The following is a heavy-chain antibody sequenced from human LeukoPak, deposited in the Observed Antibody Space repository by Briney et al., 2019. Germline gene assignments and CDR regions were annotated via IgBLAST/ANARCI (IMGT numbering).Heavy chain of an antibody. Sequence: GGSLRLSCAASGFTLSAHWMSWVRQAPGKGLEWVANMDQDGSEENYVDSVKGRFTISRDDAKNSLYLQMSSLRAEDTAVYYCARESTEERPGCWGQGTLVTVSS. CDR3: ARESTEERPGC. CDR2: MDQDGSEE. D-gene: IGHD1-1*01. J-gene: IGHJ4*02. CDR1: GFTLSAHW. V-gene: IGHV3-7*01.